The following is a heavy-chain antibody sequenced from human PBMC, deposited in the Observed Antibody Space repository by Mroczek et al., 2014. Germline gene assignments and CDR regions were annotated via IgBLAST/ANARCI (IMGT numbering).Heavy chain of an antibody. Sequence: KESGPGLVKPSQTLSLTCTVFGGSISSGDYYWSWIRQPPGKGLEWIGYIYYSGSTYYNPSLKSRVTISVDTSKNQFSLKLSSVTAADTAVYYCARVRVVVITALYYYYYMDVWGKGTTVTVSS. J-gene: IGHJ6*03. CDR3: ARVRVVVITALYYYYYMDV. V-gene: IGHV4-30-4*01. CDR2: IYYSGST. CDR1: GGSISSGDYY. D-gene: IGHD3-22*01.